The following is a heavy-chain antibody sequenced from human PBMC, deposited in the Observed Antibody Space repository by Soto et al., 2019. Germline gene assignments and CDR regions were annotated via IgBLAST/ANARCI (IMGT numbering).Heavy chain of an antibody. V-gene: IGHV1-69*06. Sequence: QVQLVQSWAEVKNPGSSVKVSCKTSGGTFNSYLIDWVRQAPGQGLEWMGGIIPAFGTAKYAQKFQGRVTITADKSTTTAYMELRTLTSEDTAVYYCARGLDQPPVGLYFDTWGQGTLVTVSS. CDR3: ARGLDQPPVGLYFDT. CDR2: IIPAFGTA. J-gene: IGHJ4*02. D-gene: IGHD2-2*01. CDR1: GGTFNSYL.